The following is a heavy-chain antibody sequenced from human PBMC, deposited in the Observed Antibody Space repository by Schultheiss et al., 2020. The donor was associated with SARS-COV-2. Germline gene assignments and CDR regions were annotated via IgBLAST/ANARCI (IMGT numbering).Heavy chain of an antibody. CDR2: INHSGST. CDR1: GGSFSGYY. CDR3: AREHDFWSGYSYYYMDV. D-gene: IGHD3-3*01. Sequence: SETLSLTCAVYGGSFSGYYWSWIRQPPGKGLEWIREINHSGSTNYNPSLKSRVTISVDTSKNQFSLKLSSVTAADTAVYYCAREHDFWSGYSYYYMDVWGKGTTVTVSS. V-gene: IGHV4-34*01. J-gene: IGHJ6*03.